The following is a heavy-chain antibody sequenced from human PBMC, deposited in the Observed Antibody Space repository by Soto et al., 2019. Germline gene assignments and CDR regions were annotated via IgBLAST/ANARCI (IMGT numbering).Heavy chain of an antibody. CDR1: GFTFSSYA. J-gene: IGHJ6*02. CDR2: ISYDGSNK. CDR3: DRGVRTVAVHAADGRCMDV. V-gene: IGHV3-30-3*01. Sequence: GGSLRLSCAASGFTFSSYAMHWVRQAPGKGLEWVAVISYDGSNKYYADSVKGRFTISRDNSKNTLYLQMNSLRAEDTAVYYCDRGVRTVAVHAADGRCMDVWGQGTTVTVSS. D-gene: IGHD2-2*01.